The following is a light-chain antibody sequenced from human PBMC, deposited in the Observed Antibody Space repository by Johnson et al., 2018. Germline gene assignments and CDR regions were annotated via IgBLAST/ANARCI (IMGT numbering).Light chain of an antibody. CDR1: SSNIGNNY. V-gene: IGLV1-51*02. J-gene: IGLJ1*01. CDR3: GTWDSSLSAGNV. CDR2: ENN. Sequence: QSVLTQPPSVSAAPGQKVTISCSGSSSNIGNNYVSWYQQLPGTATKLLIYENNKRPSGIPDRFSGSKSCTSATLDITGLQTGDEADYYCGTWDSSLSAGNVFGTGTKVTVL.